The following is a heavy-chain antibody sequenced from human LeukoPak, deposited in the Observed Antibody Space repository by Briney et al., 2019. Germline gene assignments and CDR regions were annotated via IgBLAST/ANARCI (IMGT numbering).Heavy chain of an antibody. CDR3: ARGGIQLWLRGKGLDY. V-gene: IGHV1-2*06. CDR1: GYTFTVYY. D-gene: IGHD5-18*01. J-gene: IGHJ4*02. Sequence: GASVKVSCKASGYTFTVYYMAWVRQAPGQGLEWMGRINPNSGGTNYAQKFQGRVTMTRDTSISTAYMELSRLRSDDTAVYYCARGGIQLWLRGKGLDYWGQGTLVTVSS. CDR2: INPNSGGT.